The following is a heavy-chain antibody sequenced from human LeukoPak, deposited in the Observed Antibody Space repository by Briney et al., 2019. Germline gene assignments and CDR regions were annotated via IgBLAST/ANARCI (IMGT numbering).Heavy chain of an antibody. CDR3: AKDERWLQSFSPFDY. CDR2: ISGSGGST. J-gene: IGHJ4*02. CDR1: GFTFSSYA. V-gene: IGHV3-23*01. D-gene: IGHD5-12*01. Sequence: GGFLRLACAASGFTFSSYAMSWVRQAPGKGLEWVSAISGSGGSTYYADSVKGRFTISRDNSKNTLYLQMNSLRAEDTAVYYCAKDERWLQSFSPFDYWGQGTLVTVSS.